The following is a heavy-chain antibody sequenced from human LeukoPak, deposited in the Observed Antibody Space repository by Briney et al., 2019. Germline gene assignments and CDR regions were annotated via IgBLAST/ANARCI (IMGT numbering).Heavy chain of an antibody. CDR2: INPNSGGT. D-gene: IGHD4-17*01. V-gene: IGHV1-2*02. J-gene: IGHJ5*02. CDR3: ARDDQLRLLGHTYNWFDP. Sequence: ASVKVSCKASGYTFTAYYMHWVRQAPGQGLEWMGWINPNSGGTNYAQKFQGRVTMTRDTSISTAYMELSRLQSDDTAVYYCARDDQLRLLGHTYNWFDPWGQGTLVTVSS. CDR1: GYTFTAYY.